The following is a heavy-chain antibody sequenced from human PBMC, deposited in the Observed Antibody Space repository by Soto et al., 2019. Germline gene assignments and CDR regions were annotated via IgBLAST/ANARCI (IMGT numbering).Heavy chain of an antibody. V-gene: IGHV3-23*01. CDR2: ISRGGTT. Sequence: EVQLLESGGDLVQPGGSLRLSCATSAFTFSSYGTSWVRQAPGKGLEWVSSISRGGTTYYADSVKGRFTISRDNSKNTVYLQMNSLRVEDTATYYCTKDYGWNAVDWGQGTLVTVSS. CDR1: AFTFSSYG. J-gene: IGHJ4*02. D-gene: IGHD1-1*01. CDR3: TKDYGWNAVD.